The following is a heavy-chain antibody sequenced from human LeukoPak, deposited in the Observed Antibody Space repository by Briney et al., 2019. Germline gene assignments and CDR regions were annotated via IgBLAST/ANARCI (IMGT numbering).Heavy chain of an antibody. CDR1: GFIFSNYG. CDR3: AKGGGGSYLRFDY. D-gene: IGHD1-26*01. J-gene: IGHJ4*02. CDR2: ISYDGSNK. Sequence: GGSLRLSCAASGFIFSNYGIHWVRQAPGKGLEWVAVISYDGSNKYYADSVKGRFTISRDNSKNTLYLQMNSLRAEDTAVYYCAKGGGGSYLRFDYWGQGTLVTVSS. V-gene: IGHV3-30*18.